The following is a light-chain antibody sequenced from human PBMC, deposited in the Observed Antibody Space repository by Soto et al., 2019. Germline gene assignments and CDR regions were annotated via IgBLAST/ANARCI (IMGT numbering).Light chain of an antibody. Sequence: QSVLTQPPSVSGAPGQRVTISCTGSSSKIGAGYNVHWYQQLPGTAPKLLIYGNSNRPSGVPDRFSGSKFGTSASLAITGLQAEDEADYYCQSYDSSLSGWVLGGGTKLTVL. V-gene: IGLV1-40*01. CDR2: GNS. J-gene: IGLJ3*02. CDR3: QSYDSSLSGWV. CDR1: SSKIGAGYN.